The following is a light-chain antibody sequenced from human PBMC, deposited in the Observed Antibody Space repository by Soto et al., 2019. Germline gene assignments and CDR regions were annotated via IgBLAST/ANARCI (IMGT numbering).Light chain of an antibody. V-gene: IGLV9-49*01. CDR1: SGYSNYK. J-gene: IGLJ3*02. CDR3: GADHGSGSNFVWV. Sequence: QSVLTQPPSASASLGVSVTLTCTLSSGYSNYKVEWYQQRPGKGPRFVMRVGTGGIVGSKGDGIPDRFSVLGSGLNRYLTIKNIQEEDGSDYHCGADHGSGSNFVWVFGGGTKLTVL. CDR2: VGTGGIVG.